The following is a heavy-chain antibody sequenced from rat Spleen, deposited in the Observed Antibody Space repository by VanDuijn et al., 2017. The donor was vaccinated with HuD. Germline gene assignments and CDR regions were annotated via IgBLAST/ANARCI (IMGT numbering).Heavy chain of an antibody. CDR1: GFSLTSYN. D-gene: IGHD1-11*01. CDR2: SWIGGIA. CDR3: ARSYGGYTQHWFAY. V-gene: IGHV2-30*01. Sequence: QVQLKESGPGLVQPSQTLSLTCTVSGFSLTSYNVHWVRQSPGRGLEWMGISWIGGIADYNSALISRLTITRDTSKSQVFLKMNNLQTEDTAMYFCARSYGGYTQHWFAYWGQGVMVTVSS. J-gene: IGHJ2*01.